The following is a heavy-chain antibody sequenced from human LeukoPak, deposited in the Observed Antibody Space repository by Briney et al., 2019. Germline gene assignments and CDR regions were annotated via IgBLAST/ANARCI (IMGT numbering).Heavy chain of an antibody. J-gene: IGHJ4*02. CDR3: ARDVRSGLNYFVFADY. V-gene: IGHV3-7*01. Sequence: GGSLRLSCAASGFTFNTYWMSWVRQAPGEGLEWVANIKPDGSESYYADSVKGRFSISRDNTKNSLYLQMNSLRAEDTAVYCARDVRSGLNYFVFADYWGQGTLVTVSS. D-gene: IGHD3-10*02. CDR1: GFTFNTYW. CDR2: IKPDGSES.